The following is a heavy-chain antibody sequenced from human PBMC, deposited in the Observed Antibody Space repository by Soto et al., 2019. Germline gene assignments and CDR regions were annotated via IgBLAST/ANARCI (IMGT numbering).Heavy chain of an antibody. CDR2: IYWDGDR. Sequence: QITLKESGPTLVQPTQTLTLTCTFSGFSLNTGGMGVGWIRQPPGKALEWLALIYWDGDRRYTPSLMSRLTTSKHTAQNXAXPXRXXMDPVATAPSYCVXXXXXXXXXXXXXXXXXXXXXIXGQGTTVTVSS. CDR1: GFSLNTGGMG. J-gene: IGHJ6*02. V-gene: IGHV2-5*02. CDR3: VXXXXXXXXXXXXXXXXXXXXXI.